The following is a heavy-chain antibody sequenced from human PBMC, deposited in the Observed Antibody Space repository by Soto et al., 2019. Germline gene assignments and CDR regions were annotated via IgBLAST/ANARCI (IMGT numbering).Heavy chain of an antibody. D-gene: IGHD6-6*01. V-gene: IGHV4-34*01. CDR3: ARGGLARNYYYYGMDV. J-gene: IGHJ6*02. Sequence: SLTCAVYGGSFSGYYWSWIRQPPGKGLEWIGEINHSGSTNYNPSLKSRVTISVDTSKNQFSLKLSSVTAADTAVYYCARGGLARNYYYYGMDVWGQGTTVTVSS. CDR2: INHSGST. CDR1: GGSFSGYY.